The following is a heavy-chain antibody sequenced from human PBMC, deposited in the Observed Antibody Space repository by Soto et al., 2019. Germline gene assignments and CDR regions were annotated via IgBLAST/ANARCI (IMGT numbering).Heavy chain of an antibody. J-gene: IGHJ4*02. CDR1: GGSISSYY. D-gene: IGHD4-17*01. Sequence: PSETLSLTCTVSGGSISSYYWSWIRQPPGKGLEWIGYIYYSGSTNYNPSLKSRVTISVDTSKNQFSLKLSSVTAADTAVYYCAREDLGDYGLDYWGQXTLVTVSP. CDR3: AREDLGDYGLDY. CDR2: IYYSGST. V-gene: IGHV4-59*01.